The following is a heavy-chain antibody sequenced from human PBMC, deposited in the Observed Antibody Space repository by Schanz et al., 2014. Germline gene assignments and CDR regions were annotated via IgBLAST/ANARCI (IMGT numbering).Heavy chain of an antibody. CDR1: GYTFSNDD. V-gene: IGHV1-8*01. Sequence: QVQLVQSGAELRKPGTSVKVSCNTSGYTFSNDDINWVRQAIGQGPEWMGWMQPDSGKTHYAEKFQGRVAMTTDTSTGTAYMELRSLRSDDTAVYYCARDRRRYCSTASCLHDNWFDPWGQGTLVIVSS. CDR2: MQPDSGKT. J-gene: IGHJ5*02. CDR3: ARDRRRYCSTASCLHDNWFDP. D-gene: IGHD2-2*01.